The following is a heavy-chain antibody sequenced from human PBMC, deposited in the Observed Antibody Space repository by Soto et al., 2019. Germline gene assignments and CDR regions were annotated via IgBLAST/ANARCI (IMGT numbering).Heavy chain of an antibody. CDR3: ASRSSGWYFDY. CDR2: ISGSGGST. D-gene: IGHD6-19*01. CDR1: GFTFSNYA. Sequence: EVQLLESGGGLVQPGGSLRLSCAASGFTFSNYAMNWVRQAPGKGLEGVSVISGSGGSTYYADSVKGRFTISRDNSKNELYLQMNSLRAEDTAVYYCASRSSGWYFDYWGQGTLVTVSS. J-gene: IGHJ4*02. V-gene: IGHV3-23*01.